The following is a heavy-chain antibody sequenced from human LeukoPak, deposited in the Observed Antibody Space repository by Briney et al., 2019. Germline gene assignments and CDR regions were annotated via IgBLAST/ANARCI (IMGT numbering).Heavy chain of an antibody. CDR2: IYHSGST. J-gene: IGHJ4*02. CDR1: GYSISSGYC. Sequence: SETLSLTCSVSGYSISSGYCWGWIRQPPGKGLEWIGSIYHSGSTYYNPSLKRRVTISVDTSKNQFSLKLSSVTAADTAVYYCARVTGGGRYYYDSSGYSPHYFDYWGQGTLVTVSS. V-gene: IGHV4-38-2*02. CDR3: ARVTGGGRYYYDSSGYSPHYFDY. D-gene: IGHD3-22*01.